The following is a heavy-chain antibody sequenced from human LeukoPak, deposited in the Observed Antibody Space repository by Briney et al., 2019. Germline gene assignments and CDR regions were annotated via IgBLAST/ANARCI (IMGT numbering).Heavy chain of an antibody. V-gene: IGHV3-74*03. CDR2: INGDGTTT. CDR3: ARSGGHNRLDY. Sequence: GGPLRLSCAASGFTFSSYWMHWVRQAPGKGLVWVSRINGDGTTTTYADSVKGRFTISRDNAENTLYLQMNSLRAEDTAVYYCARSGGHNRLDYWGQGTLVTVSS. D-gene: IGHD2-15*01. J-gene: IGHJ4*02. CDR1: GFTFSSYW.